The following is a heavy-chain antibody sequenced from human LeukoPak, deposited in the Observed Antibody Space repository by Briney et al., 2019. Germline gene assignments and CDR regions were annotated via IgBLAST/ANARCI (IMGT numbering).Heavy chain of an antibody. J-gene: IGHJ4*02. CDR3: ALEMATNNVDY. CDR1: GGSFSGYY. Sequence: SETLSLTCAVYGGSFSGYYWSWIRQPPGKGLEWIGEINHSGSTNYNPSLKSRVIISVDTSKNQFSLKLSSVTAADTAVYYCALEMATNNVDYWGQGTLVTVSS. D-gene: IGHD5-24*01. CDR2: INHSGST. V-gene: IGHV4-34*01.